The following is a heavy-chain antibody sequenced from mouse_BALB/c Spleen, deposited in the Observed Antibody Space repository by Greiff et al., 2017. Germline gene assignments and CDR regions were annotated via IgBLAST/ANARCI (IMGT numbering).Heavy chain of an antibody. CDR2: INPSTGYT. V-gene: IGHV1-7*01. D-gene: IGHD1-1*01. CDR1: GYTFTSYW. CDR3: AFYGSSSPFAY. Sequence: QVQLKESGAELAKPGASVKMSCKASGYTFTSYWMHWVKQRPGQGLEWIGYINPSTGYTEYNQKFKDKATLTADKSSSTAYMQLSSLTSEDSAVYYCAFYGSSSPFAYRGQGTLVTVSA. J-gene: IGHJ3*01.